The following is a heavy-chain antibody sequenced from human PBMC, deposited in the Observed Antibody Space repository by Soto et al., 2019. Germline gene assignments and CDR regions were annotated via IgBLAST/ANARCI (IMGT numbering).Heavy chain of an antibody. CDR3: ARESSDFYYYCLSV. Sequence: QVQLQESGPGLVKPSQTLSLTCTVSGGSISSGGYYWSWIRQHPGKGLEWIGYIYYTGSTYYNPSLKSRVTISVDTSKSQFSLQLSSVTAADSAVYYWARESSDFYYYCLSVWGKGTTVTVSS. D-gene: IGHD3-3*01. CDR1: GGSISSGGYY. V-gene: IGHV4-31*03. CDR2: IYYTGST. J-gene: IGHJ6*03.